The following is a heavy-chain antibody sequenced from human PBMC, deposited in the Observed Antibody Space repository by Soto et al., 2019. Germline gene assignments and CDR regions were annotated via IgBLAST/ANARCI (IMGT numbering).Heavy chain of an antibody. Sequence: QIQLVQSGAEVKKPGASVKVSCKASGYTFSSYHITWVRQAPGQGLEGMGWISAYNGNTTYAQNLQGRVTMTKDPSTSTAYLEVRSLGSDDTAVYYCARDLPPVDYWGQGTVVTVSS. V-gene: IGHV1-18*01. CDR2: ISAYNGNT. CDR3: ARDLPPVDY. J-gene: IGHJ4*02. CDR1: GYTFSSYH.